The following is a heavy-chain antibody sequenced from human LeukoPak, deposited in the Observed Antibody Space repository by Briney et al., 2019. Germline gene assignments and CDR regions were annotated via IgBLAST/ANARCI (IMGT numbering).Heavy chain of an antibody. V-gene: IGHV3-23*01. CDR3: AKGCRSANCDEGRWFDP. CDR1: GFMFSSYA. CDR2: ISGGGSNT. D-gene: IGHD2-2*01. Sequence: PGGSLRLSCAASGFMFSSYAMSWVRQAPGKGLEWVSSISGGGSNTNFADSVKGRISVSRDNSKNTLYLQMNSLRAEDTATYYCAKGCRSANCDEGRWFDPWGQGTLVIVSS. J-gene: IGHJ5*02.